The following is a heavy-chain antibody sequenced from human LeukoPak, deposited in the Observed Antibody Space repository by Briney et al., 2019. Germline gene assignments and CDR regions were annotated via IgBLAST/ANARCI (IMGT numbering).Heavy chain of an antibody. J-gene: IGHJ6*04. Sequence: PSQTLSLTCTVSGGSISSGSYYWSWIRQPAGKGLEWIGRIYTSGSTNYNPSLKSRVTISVDTSKNQFSLKLSSVTAADTAVYYCAGCRSAAGHPYMMDVWGKGTTVTVSS. CDR3: AGCRSAAGHPYMMDV. V-gene: IGHV4-61*02. CDR1: GGSISSGSYY. CDR2: IYTSGST. D-gene: IGHD6-13*01.